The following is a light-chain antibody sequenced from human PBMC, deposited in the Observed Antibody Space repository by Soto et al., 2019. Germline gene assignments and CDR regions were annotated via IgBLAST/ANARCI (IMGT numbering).Light chain of an antibody. V-gene: IGLV2-14*01. Sequence: QSALTQPASVSGSPGQSITISCTGTSSDVGGYNYVSWYQKHPGKAPKLMISGVTNRPAGVSNRFSGSKSGNTASLTITGLQAEDEADSYCSSYTTSSTWVFGGGTKLTVL. CDR3: SSYTTSSTWV. J-gene: IGLJ3*02. CDR1: SSDVGGYNY. CDR2: GVT.